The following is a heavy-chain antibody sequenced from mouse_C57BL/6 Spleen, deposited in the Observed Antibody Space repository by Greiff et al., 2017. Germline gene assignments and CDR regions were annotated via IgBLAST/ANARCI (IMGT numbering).Heavy chain of an antibody. V-gene: IGHV1-4*01. D-gene: IGHD2-1*01. CDR1: GYTFTSYT. Sequence: VQLQQSGAELARPGASVKMSCKASGYTFTSYTMHWVKQRPGQGLEWIGYINPSSGYTKYNQKFKDKATLTADKSSSPAYMQLSSLTSEDSAVYYCARLLYGNYAMDYWGQGTSVTVSS. CDR2: INPSSGYT. CDR3: ARLLYGNYAMDY. J-gene: IGHJ4*01.